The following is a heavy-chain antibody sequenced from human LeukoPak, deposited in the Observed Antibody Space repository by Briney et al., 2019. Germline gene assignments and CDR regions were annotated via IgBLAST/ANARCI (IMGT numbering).Heavy chain of an antibody. CDR3: AMSDLVATTRLGPFDT. D-gene: IGHD2-15*01. CDR2: IFYSGST. J-gene: IGHJ3*02. Sequence: AETLSPTRTVSGGSISSYYWSWIRQPPGKGLGWSGYIFYSGSTTYKPSLKSRVTISVDTSKTQFSLKLSYVTAADMAVYYCAMSDLVATTRLGPFDTWGQGTMVTVSS. CDR1: GGSISSYY. V-gene: IGHV4-59*08.